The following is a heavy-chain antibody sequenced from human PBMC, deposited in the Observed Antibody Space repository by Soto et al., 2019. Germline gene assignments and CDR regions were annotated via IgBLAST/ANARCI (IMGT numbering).Heavy chain of an antibody. CDR1: GYSFSDYW. V-gene: IGHV5-51*07. J-gene: IGHJ1*01. Sequence: GAAKKISSKASGYSFSDYWIGWVHHVLGKGLELLGTICAGDYDTRYSRSSEGQVTVSVDTSTSTAYLHWSRLKASDTATYYCARQHPLYCSPWYNWGQGTPVTVSS. D-gene: IGHD6-19*01. CDR2: ICAGDYDT. CDR3: ARQHPLYCSPWYN.